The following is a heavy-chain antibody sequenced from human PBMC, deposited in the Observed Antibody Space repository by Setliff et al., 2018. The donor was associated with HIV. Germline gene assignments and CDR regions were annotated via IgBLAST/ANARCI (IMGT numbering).Heavy chain of an antibody. CDR3: ARRTAPPSGFYSHYYLDV. J-gene: IGHJ6*03. V-gene: IGHV4-59*08. CDR2: VYYSGQD. Sequence: SETLSLTCTVSGGSISGHFWNWIRQTPDKGLEWIGRVYYSGQDDHNPSLTRRLTISVDTSNNQFSLKVSSVTAADTAVYYCARRTAPPSGFYSHYYLDVWGKGTTVTVSS. CDR1: GGSISGHF. D-gene: IGHD6-6*01.